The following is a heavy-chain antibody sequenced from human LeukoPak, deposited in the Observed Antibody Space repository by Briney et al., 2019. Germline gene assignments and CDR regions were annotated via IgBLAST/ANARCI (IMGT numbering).Heavy chain of an antibody. D-gene: IGHD1-7*01. CDR1: GFTFTSYS. CDR3: ARRAQYNGHYPLDY. J-gene: IGHJ4*02. CDR2: TSDRGDYT. Sequence: GGSLRLSCAASGFTFTSYSMSWVRQAPGKGLEWVSGTSDRGDYTYYADSVKGRFTISRDSSKNTLFLQMNSLRAEDTALYFCARRAQYNGHYPLDYWGQGTLVTVSS. V-gene: IGHV3-23*01.